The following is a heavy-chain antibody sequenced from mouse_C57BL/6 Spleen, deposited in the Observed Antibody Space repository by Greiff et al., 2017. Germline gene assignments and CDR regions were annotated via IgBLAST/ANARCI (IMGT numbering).Heavy chain of an antibody. D-gene: IGHD1-1*01. J-gene: IGHJ1*03. Sequence: VQLQQSGAELVRPGASVKLSCTASGFNIKDYYMHWVKQRPEQGLEWIGRIDPEDGDTEYAPKFQGKATMTADTSSNTAYLQLSSLTSEDTAVYYCTTHYGRSRWYFDVWSTGTTGSVSS. CDR1: GFNIKDYY. CDR3: TTHYGRSRWYFDV. V-gene: IGHV14-1*01. CDR2: IDPEDGDT.